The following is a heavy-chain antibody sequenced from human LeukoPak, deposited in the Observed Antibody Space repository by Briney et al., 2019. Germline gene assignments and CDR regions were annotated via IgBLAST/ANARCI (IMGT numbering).Heavy chain of an antibody. J-gene: IGHJ6*03. CDR1: GFTFSSYA. V-gene: IGHV3-23*01. D-gene: IGHD2-2*01. CDR3: AKDLPPLGYCSSTSCPMDV. Sequence: GGSLSLSCAASGFTFSSYAMSWVRQAPGKGLEWVSAITGSGGSTYYAASVKGRFTISRDNSKNTLYLQMNSLRAEDTAVYYCAKDLPPLGYCSSTSCPMDVWGKGTTVTVSS. CDR2: ITGSGGST.